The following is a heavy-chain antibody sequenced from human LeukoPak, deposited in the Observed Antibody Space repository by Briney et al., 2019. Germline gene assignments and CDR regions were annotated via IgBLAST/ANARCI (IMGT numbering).Heavy chain of an antibody. Sequence: GGSLRLSCAASGFTFSSYSMNWVRQAPGKGLEWVSSISNSSSYIYYADSVKGRFTISRDNSKNTLDLQMNSLRAEDTAVYYCAKACSGVVVTASYYYGMDVWGQGTTVTVSS. D-gene: IGHD2-21*02. CDR3: AKACSGVVVTASYYYGMDV. J-gene: IGHJ6*02. V-gene: IGHV3-21*01. CDR2: ISNSSSYI. CDR1: GFTFSSYS.